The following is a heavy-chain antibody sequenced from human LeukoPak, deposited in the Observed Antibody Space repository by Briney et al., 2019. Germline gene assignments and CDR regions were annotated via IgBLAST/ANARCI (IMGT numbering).Heavy chain of an antibody. CDR1: GGSISSGSYY. D-gene: IGHD4-17*01. V-gene: IGHV4-61*02. J-gene: IGHJ4*02. Sequence: SETLSLTCTVSGGSISSGSYYWSWIRQPAGKGLEWIGRIYTSGSTNYNPSLKSRVTISVDTSKNQFSLKLSSVTAADTAVYYCATTTIRLGFWGQGTLVTVSS. CDR3: ATTTIRLGF. CDR2: IYTSGST.